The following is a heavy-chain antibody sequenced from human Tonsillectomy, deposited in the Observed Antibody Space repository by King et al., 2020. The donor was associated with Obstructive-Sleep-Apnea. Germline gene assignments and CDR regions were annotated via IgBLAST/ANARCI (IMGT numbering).Heavy chain of an antibody. Sequence: QLVQSGAEVKKPGEYLRNSCKDSGDSFTSYWISWVRQMPGKSLEWMGRIDPSDSYTNYSPSFQGHVTISADKSISTAYLQWSSLKASDTAMYYFAVHPSSASIAVAESDFDYWGQGTLVTVSS. CDR3: AVHPSSASIAVAESDFDY. V-gene: IGHV5-10-1*03. D-gene: IGHD6-19*01. J-gene: IGHJ4*02. CDR2: IDPSDSYT. CDR1: GDSFTSYW.